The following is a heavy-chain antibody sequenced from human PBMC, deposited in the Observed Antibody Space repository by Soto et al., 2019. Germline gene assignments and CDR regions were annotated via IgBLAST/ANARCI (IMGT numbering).Heavy chain of an antibody. CDR2: IYYSGST. CDR1: GGSISSYY. Sequence: PSETLSLTCTVSGGSISSYYWSWIRQPPGKGLEWIGYIYYSGSTNYNPSLKSRVTISVDTSKNQFSLKLSSVTAADTAVYYCARHGGGYCSGGSCYSLAFDIWGQGTMVTVSS. J-gene: IGHJ3*02. D-gene: IGHD2-15*01. CDR3: ARHGGGYCSGGSCYSLAFDI. V-gene: IGHV4-59*08.